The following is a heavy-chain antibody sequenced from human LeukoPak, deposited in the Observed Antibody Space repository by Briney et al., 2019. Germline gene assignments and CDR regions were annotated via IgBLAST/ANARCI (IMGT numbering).Heavy chain of an antibody. CDR3: ARGETALTSMLDF. CDR2: IGTEGDT. D-gene: IGHD4-17*01. Sequence: PGGSLRLSCAASGFTFNNYDMHWVRQATGKGLEWVAAIGTEGDTYYADSVRGRFTISRDNAKNSLFLQMNSLRDGDTALYYCARGETALTSMLDFWGQGTRVTVSS. J-gene: IGHJ4*02. CDR1: GFTFNNYD. V-gene: IGHV3-13*01.